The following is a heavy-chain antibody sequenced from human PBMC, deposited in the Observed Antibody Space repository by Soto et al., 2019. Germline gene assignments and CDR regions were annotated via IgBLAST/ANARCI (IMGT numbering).Heavy chain of an antibody. V-gene: IGHV4-30-4*01. J-gene: IGHJ4*02. Sequence: QVQLQESGPGLVKPSQTLSLTCTVSRGSISSDDYYWIWIRQPPGKGLEWIGYIYYSGRSYYNPSLKSRANISVDTSTHQLYVSLSSVTAADTAVYYCARGWALPSVEYWGQGTLVTVSS. D-gene: IGHD2-15*01. CDR2: IYYSGRS. CDR3: ARGWALPSVEY. CDR1: RGSISSDDYY.